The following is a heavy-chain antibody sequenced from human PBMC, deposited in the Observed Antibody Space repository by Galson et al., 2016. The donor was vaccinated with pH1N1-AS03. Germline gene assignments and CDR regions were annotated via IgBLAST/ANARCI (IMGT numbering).Heavy chain of an antibody. Sequence: SLRLSCAASGFTFSAYAMHWVRQAPGKGLEWVAVIWYDGSNKYYADSVKGRFTISRDNSKNTLYLQMNSLRADDTAVYYYARADGHNLVYAFDIWGQGTMVTVSS. CDR2: IWYDGSNK. CDR3: ARADGHNLVYAFDI. D-gene: IGHD5-24*01. CDR1: GFTFSAYA. J-gene: IGHJ3*02. V-gene: IGHV3-33*01.